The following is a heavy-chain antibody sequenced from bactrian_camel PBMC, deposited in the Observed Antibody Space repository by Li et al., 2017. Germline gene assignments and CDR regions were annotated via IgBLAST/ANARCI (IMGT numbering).Heavy chain of an antibody. Sequence: HVQLVESGGGSVQAGGSLSLSCAGSGFRHSVCTMGWYRQTPGKERVVVSTILSDGTITYADSVKGRFTISQDNAKDTWYLQMNSLKPDDTAVYYCYAQLEVGYSGPWCAETSDYWGQGTQVTVS. V-gene: IGHV3S53*01. J-gene: IGHJ4*01. CDR3: YAQLEVGYSGPWCAETSDY. CDR1: GFRHSVCT. CDR2: ILSDGTI. D-gene: IGHD1*01.